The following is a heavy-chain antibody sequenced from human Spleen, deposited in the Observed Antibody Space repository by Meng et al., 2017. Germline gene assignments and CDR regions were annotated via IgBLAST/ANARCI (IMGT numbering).Heavy chain of an antibody. J-gene: IGHJ3*02. CDR2: ISYSGST. CDR1: GGPISSGGYY. Sequence: TLRLTCTASGGPISSGGYYWTWIRQHPGKGLEWIAKISYSGSTYYNPSLNGRVTIAVDTTKKQFSLKLSSVTAADTGMYYCARRVVLGDTYAFDIWGQGTMVTVSS. CDR3: ARRVVLGDTYAFDI. D-gene: IGHD2-8*02. V-gene: IGHV4-31*03.